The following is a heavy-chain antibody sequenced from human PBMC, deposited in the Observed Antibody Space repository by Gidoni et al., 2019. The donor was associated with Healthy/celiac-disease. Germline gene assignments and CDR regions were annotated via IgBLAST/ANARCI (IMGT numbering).Heavy chain of an antibody. CDR3: AKDLYYDFWSGYAFDY. Sequence: EVQLLESGGGLVQPGGSLRLSCAASGFTFRSYAMSWVRQAQGKGLEWVAAISGSGGSTYYADSVKGRFTISRDNSKNTLYLQMNSLRAEDTAVYYCAKDLYYDFWSGYAFDYWGQGTLVTVSS. CDR2: ISGSGGST. CDR1: GFTFRSYA. J-gene: IGHJ4*02. V-gene: IGHV3-23*01. D-gene: IGHD3-3*01.